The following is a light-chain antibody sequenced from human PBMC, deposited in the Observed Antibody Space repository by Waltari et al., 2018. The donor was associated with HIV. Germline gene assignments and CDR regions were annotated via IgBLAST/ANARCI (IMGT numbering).Light chain of an antibody. Sequence: EVVMMQSPGTLARYPGERATLSCRASQSINNNLAWYQQKPGQAPRLLIYGAFIRATGIPARFSGSGSGTEFTLSISSQQSEDFAVYYCQQYHDWPPLTFGGGTKVEI. CDR2: GAF. J-gene: IGKJ4*01. V-gene: IGKV3D-15*01. CDR1: QSINNN. CDR3: QQYHDWPPLT.